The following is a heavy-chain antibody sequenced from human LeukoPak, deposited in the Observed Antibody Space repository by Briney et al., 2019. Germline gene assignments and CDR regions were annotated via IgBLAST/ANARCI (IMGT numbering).Heavy chain of an antibody. D-gene: IGHD2-15*01. V-gene: IGHV1-18*01. CDR3: AREGGRYCSGGSCCSSNGWYGGLNY. Sequence: VASVKVSCKASGYTFTSYGISWVRQAPGQGLEWMGWISTYNGHTNYARKVQGRVTMTTDTSTSTAYMELRSLRSDDTAVYYCAREGGRYCSGGSCCSSNGWYGGLNYWGQGTLVTVSS. J-gene: IGHJ4*02. CDR2: ISTYNGHT. CDR1: GYTFTSYG.